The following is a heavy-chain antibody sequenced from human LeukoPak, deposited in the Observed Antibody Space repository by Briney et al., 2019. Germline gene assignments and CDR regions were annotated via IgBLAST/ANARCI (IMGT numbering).Heavy chain of an antibody. CDR1: GYSFSTYW. CDR3: TRMYRNGFDY. Sequence: GESLKISCKGSGYSFSTYWIGWVRQAPGRGLEWLASLKQDGSQKYYVDSVKGRFTISRDNAKNSLYLEMNNLRAEDTAVYYCTRMYRNGFDYWGQGTLVTVSS. D-gene: IGHD1-1*01. J-gene: IGHJ4*02. V-gene: IGHV3-7*02. CDR2: LKQDGSQK.